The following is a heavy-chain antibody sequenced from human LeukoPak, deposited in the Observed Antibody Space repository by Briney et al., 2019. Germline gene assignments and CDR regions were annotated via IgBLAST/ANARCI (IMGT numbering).Heavy chain of an antibody. Sequence: GGSLRLSCAASGFTVSSNYMSWVRQAPGKGLEWVSVIYSGGSTYYADSVKGRFTISRDNSKNTLYLQMNSLRADDTAVYYCAKASWAGVTTTYFDYWGQGTLVTVSS. CDR1: GFTVSSNY. J-gene: IGHJ4*02. D-gene: IGHD1-26*01. CDR2: IYSGGST. CDR3: AKASWAGVTTTYFDY. V-gene: IGHV3-53*01.